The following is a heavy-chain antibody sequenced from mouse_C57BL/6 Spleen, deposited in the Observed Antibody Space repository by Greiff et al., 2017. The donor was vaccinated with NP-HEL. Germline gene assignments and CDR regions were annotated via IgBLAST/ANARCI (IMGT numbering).Heavy chain of an antibody. CDR3: ARHYYDYDWFAY. CDR2: IDPNSGGT. V-gene: IGHV1-72*01. CDR1: GYTFTSYW. D-gene: IGHD2-4*01. Sequence: VQLQQSGAELVKPGASVKLSCKASGYTFTSYWMHWVKQRPGRGLEWIGRIDPNSGGTKYNEKFKSKATLTVDKPSSTADMQLSSLTSEDSAVYYCARHYYDYDWFAYWGQGTLVTVSA. J-gene: IGHJ3*01.